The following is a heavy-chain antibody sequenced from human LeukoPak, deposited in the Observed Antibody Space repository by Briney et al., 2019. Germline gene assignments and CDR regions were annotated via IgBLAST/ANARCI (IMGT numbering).Heavy chain of an antibody. CDR1: GGSISSYY. Sequence: SETLSLTCTVSGGSISSYYWSWIRQPPGKGLEWIGYIYYSGSTYYNPSLRSRVTISVDTSKNHFSLRLSSVTAADTAVYYCARVYSGYPDYWGQGTLVTVSS. CDR2: IYYSGST. J-gene: IGHJ4*02. D-gene: IGHD5-12*01. V-gene: IGHV4-59*01. CDR3: ARVYSGYPDY.